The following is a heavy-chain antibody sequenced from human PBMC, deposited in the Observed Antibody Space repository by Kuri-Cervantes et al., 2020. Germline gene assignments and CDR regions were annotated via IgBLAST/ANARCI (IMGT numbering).Heavy chain of an antibody. J-gene: IGHJ4*02. CDR1: GFTFSNYW. D-gene: IGHD1-26*01. CDR3: ATDKGYFAFDY. V-gene: IGHV3-74*01. Sequence: GESLKISCAASGFTFSNYWMHWVRQAPGKGLVWVSRINSDGSSTSYADSVKGRFTISRDNAKNSLFLQINSLRVEDTAVYYCATDKGYFAFDYWGQGTLVTVSS. CDR2: INSDGSST.